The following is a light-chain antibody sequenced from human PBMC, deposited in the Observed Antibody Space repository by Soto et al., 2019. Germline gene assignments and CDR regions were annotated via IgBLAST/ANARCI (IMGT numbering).Light chain of an antibody. J-gene: IGKJ4*01. Sequence: EIVLTQSPPSLPVTPGEPASIACRSSQSLLHSNGYNYLDWYLQKPGQSPQPLIFLGSNRASGVPDRVSGSGSGTDIPLKISRVEALDVGVYYGMQALQTPTFGGGTKVELK. CDR2: LGS. CDR1: QSLLHSNGYNY. V-gene: IGKV2-28*01. CDR3: MQALQTPT.